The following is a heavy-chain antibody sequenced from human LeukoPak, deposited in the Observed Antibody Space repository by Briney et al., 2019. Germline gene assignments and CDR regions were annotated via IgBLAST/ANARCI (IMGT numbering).Heavy chain of an antibody. CDR1: GYTFTNYY. D-gene: IGHD5-24*01. CDR3: ARDRGDGYNYYGY. Sequence: ASVKVSCKASGYTFTNYYMHWVRQAPGQGLEWMGIINPSGGSTSYAQKFQGRVTMTRDMSTNTVYMELSSLRSEDTAVYYCARDRGDGYNYYGYWGQGTLVTVSS. V-gene: IGHV1-46*01. J-gene: IGHJ4*02. CDR2: INPSGGST.